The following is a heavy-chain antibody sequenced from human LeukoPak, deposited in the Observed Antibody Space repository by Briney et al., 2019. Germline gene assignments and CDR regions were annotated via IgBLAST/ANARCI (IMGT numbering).Heavy chain of an antibody. CDR1: GCTFSSYW. Sequence: PGGSLRLSCAASGCTFSSYWMSWVRQAPGKGLDWVANIKQDGSEKYYVDSVKGRFTISRDNAKNSLYLQMNSLSAEDTAVYYCARVDSSGYYGHYFDYWGQGTLVTVSS. CDR2: IKQDGSEK. CDR3: ARVDSSGYYGHYFDY. D-gene: IGHD3-22*01. V-gene: IGHV3-7*03. J-gene: IGHJ4*02.